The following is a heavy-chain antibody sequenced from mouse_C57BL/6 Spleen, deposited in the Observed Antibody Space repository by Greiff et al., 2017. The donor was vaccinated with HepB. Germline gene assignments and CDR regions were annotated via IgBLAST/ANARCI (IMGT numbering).Heavy chain of an antibody. D-gene: IGHD2-4*01. CDR2: IYPSDSET. Sequence: VQLQQPGAELVRPGSSVKLSCKASGYTFTSYWMDWVKQRPGQGLEWIGNIYPSDSETHYNQKFKDKATLTVDKSSSTAYMQLSSLTSEDSAGYYCARSTMITFDYWGQGTTLTVSS. J-gene: IGHJ2*01. CDR1: GYTFTSYW. CDR3: ARSTMITFDY. V-gene: IGHV1-61*01.